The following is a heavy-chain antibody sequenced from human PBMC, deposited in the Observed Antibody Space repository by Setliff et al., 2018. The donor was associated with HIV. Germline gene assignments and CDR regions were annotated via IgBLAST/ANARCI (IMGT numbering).Heavy chain of an antibody. CDR1: GDSVSSNSAA. CDR3: ARGESSYYYYYMDV. V-gene: IGHV6-1*01. CDR2: TYYRSKWYI. J-gene: IGHJ6*03. Sequence: SQTLSLTCAISGDSVSSNSAAWNWVRQSPSRGLEWLGRTYYRSKWYINYALSVKSRITISLDTSKNQFSLQLNSVTPDDTAVYYCARGESSYYYYYMDVWGTGTTVTVSS.